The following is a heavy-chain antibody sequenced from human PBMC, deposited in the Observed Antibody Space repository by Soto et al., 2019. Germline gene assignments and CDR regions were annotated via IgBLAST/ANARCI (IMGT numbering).Heavy chain of an antibody. CDR3: ARAVAGGVYYYYGMDV. CDR2: IIPIFGTA. CDR1: GGTFSSYA. V-gene: IGHV1-69*12. D-gene: IGHD6-19*01. Sequence: QVQLVRSGAEVKKPGSSVKVSCKASGGTFSSYAINWVRQAPGQGLEWMGGIIPIFGTADYAQKFQGRVRINADESTSTASMELSSLRSEDTAVYYCARAVAGGVYYYYGMDVWGQGTTVTVSS. J-gene: IGHJ6*02.